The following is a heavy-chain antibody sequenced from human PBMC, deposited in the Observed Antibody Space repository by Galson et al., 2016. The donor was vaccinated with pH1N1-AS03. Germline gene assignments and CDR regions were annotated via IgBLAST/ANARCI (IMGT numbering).Heavy chain of an antibody. Sequence: QSGAEVKKPGESLKISCQGSGYSFTNYWIGWVRQMPGKGLEWMGIIYLDDSDTRYSPSFHGPVTISADKSISTAYLKWSSLKASYTAMYYCARLTLSSGWPCDYWGQGTLVTVSS. V-gene: IGHV5-51*01. D-gene: IGHD6-19*01. CDR1: GYSFTNYW. J-gene: IGHJ4*01. CDR3: ARLTLSSGWPCDY. CDR2: IYLDDSDT.